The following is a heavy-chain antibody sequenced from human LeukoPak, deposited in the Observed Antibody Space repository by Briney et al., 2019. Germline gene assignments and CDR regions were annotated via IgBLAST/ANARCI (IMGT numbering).Heavy chain of an antibody. D-gene: IGHD3-16*01. J-gene: IGHJ4*02. Sequence: GGSLRLSCAASGFTVSSNYMSWVRQAPGRGLEWVANINQDGSENYYVDSMKGRFTSSRDNAKNSVYLQMNSLRAEDTAIYYCARSSWGSSTNSWGQGTLVPSPQ. CDR3: ARSSWGSSTNS. V-gene: IGHV3-7*01. CDR1: GFTVSSNY. CDR2: INQDGSEN.